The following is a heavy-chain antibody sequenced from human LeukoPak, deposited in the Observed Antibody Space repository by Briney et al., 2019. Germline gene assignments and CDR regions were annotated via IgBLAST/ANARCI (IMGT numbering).Heavy chain of an antibody. J-gene: IGHJ1*01. CDR1: GYTFTSYY. CDR3: ARAKYYYDSSGYQGYFQH. D-gene: IGHD3-22*01. V-gene: IGHV1-46*01. CDR2: INPSGGST. Sequence: GASVKVSCKAPGYTFTSYYMHWVRQAPGQGLEWMGIINPSGGSTSYAQKFQGRVTMTRDTSTSTVYMELSSLRSEDTAVYYCARAKYYYDSSGYQGYFQHWGQGTLVTVSS.